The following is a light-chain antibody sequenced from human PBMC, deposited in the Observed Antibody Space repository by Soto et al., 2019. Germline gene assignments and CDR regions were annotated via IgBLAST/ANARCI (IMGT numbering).Light chain of an antibody. Sequence: IVLTQTPLSLSVAPGQPASISCKSAQSLLYSDGKTYLYWYLQKPGQPPQPLIYGASNRFSGVPERFSGSGSGTDFTLTISRVEAEDVGVYFCMQSISRLTFGGGTKVDIK. J-gene: IGKJ4*01. CDR3: MQSISRLT. CDR1: QSLLYSDGKTY. V-gene: IGKV2D-29*01. CDR2: GAS.